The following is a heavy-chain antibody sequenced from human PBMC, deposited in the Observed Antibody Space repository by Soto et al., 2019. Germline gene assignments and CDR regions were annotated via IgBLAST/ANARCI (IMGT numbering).Heavy chain of an antibody. CDR1: GFTFSSYG. CDR2: IWYDGSNK. CDR3: ARDLGYGDYNPFDY. V-gene: IGHV3-33*01. D-gene: IGHD4-17*01. Sequence: QVQLVESGGGVVQPGRSLRLSCAASGFTFSSYGMHWVRQAPGKGLEWVAVIWYDGSNKYYADSVKGRFTISGDNSKNTLYLQMNSLRAEDTAVYYCARDLGYGDYNPFDYWGQGTLVTVSS. J-gene: IGHJ4*02.